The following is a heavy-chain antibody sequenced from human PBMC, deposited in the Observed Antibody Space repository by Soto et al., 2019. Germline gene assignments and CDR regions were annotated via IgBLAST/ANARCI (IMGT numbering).Heavy chain of an antibody. CDR2: ISSTGSTI. D-gene: IGHD2-2*02. J-gene: IGHJ5*02. V-gene: IGHV3-11*01. Sequence: QVQLVESGGGLVKPGGSLRLSCAASGFTFSDYYMSWIRQAPGKGLEWVSYISSTGSTIYYADSVKGRFTISRDNAKNSLYLQMNSLRAEDPAVYYCARSRYCSSTSCHRAWSGNWFDPWGQGTLVTVSS. CDR1: GFTFSDYY. CDR3: ARSRYCSSTSCHRAWSGNWFDP.